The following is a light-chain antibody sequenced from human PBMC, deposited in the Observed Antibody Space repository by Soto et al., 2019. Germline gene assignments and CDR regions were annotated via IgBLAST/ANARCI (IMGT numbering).Light chain of an antibody. V-gene: IGKV3D-15*01. CDR3: QQYNSYPWT. CDR1: QSVSSN. J-gene: IGKJ1*01. CDR2: GAS. Sequence: EIVMTQSPATLSVSPGERATLSCRASQSVSSNLAWYQQKPGQAPRLLIYGASSRATGIPDRFSGSGSGTEFTLTISSLQPDDFATYYCQQYNSYPWTFGQGTKV.